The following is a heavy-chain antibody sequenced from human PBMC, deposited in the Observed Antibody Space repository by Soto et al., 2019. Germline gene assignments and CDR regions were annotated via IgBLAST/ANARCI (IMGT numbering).Heavy chain of an antibody. CDR1: GGSILRSDYY. J-gene: IGHJ4*02. D-gene: IGHD6-19*01. V-gene: IGHV4-39*01. Sequence: SETLSLTCTVSGGSILRSDYYWGWIRQPPGKGLEWIANIYYTGTTDSNPSLQSRVTISVDTSKNQFSLNLRSVTAADTAVYYGARLTRSGGGTVAVDSWGRGGLV. CDR3: ARLTRSGGGTVAVDS. CDR2: IYYTGTT.